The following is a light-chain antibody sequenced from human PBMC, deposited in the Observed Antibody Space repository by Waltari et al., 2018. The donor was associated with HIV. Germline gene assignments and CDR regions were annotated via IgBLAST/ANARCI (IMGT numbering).Light chain of an antibody. V-gene: IGKV1-5*03. J-gene: IGKJ2*01. CDR1: QSISTW. CDR3: QQYNTYART. CDR2: KAS. Sequence: DIQMTQSPSTLSASVGDRVPITCRARQSISTWLAWYQQKPGKAPKLLIYKASSLEAGVPSRFSGSGSGTEFTLTISSLQPDDVATYYCQQYNTYARTFGQGTKLEIK.